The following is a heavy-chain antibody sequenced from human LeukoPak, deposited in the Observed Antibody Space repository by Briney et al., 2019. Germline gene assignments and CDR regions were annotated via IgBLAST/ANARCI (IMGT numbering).Heavy chain of an antibody. J-gene: IGHJ4*02. CDR1: GGSMSPYH. CDR2: IYYSGST. D-gene: IGHD6-19*01. V-gene: IGHV4-59*08. CDR3: ARAVSGRFDY. Sequence: PSETLSLTCTVSGGSMSPYHWGWIRQPPGKGLEWTGYIYYSGSTNYNPSLNSRVTISVDTSKDQFSLRLSSVAAADTAIYYCARAVSGRFDYWGQGTLVTVSS.